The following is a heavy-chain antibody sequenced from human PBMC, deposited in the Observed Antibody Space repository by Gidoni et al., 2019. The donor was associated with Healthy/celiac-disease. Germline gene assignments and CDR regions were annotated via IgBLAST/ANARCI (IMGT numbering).Heavy chain of an antibody. D-gene: IGHD3-9*01. CDR3: ARGRYDILTGPYFDY. J-gene: IGHJ4*02. V-gene: IGHV1-46*01. Sequence: QVQLVQSGAEVKKPGASVKVSCKASGYTFTSYYMHWVRQAPGQGREWMGIINPSGGSTSYAQKFQGRVTMTRDTSTSTVYMELSSLRSEDTAVYYCARGRYDILTGPYFDYWGQGTLVTVSS. CDR2: INPSGGST. CDR1: GYTFTSYY.